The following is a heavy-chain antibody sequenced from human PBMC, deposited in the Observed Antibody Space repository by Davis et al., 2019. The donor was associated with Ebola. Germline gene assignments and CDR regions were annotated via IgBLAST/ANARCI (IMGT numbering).Heavy chain of an antibody. CDR1: GGTFPNYA. J-gene: IGHJ6*03. CDR3: ATRDSSSSWFYYYMDV. D-gene: IGHD6-6*01. CDR2: IIPPFGAA. V-gene: IGHV1-69*13. Sequence: AASVKVSCKASGGTFPNYAISWVRQAPGQGLEWMGGIIPPFGAANYARKFEGRVTISADESTTTVFMELTGLRSEDTALYYCATRDSSSSWFYYYMDVWCKGTTVTVSS.